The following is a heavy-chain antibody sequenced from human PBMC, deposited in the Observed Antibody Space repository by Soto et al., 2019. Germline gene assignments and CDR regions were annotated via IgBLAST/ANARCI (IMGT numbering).Heavy chain of an antibody. D-gene: IGHD2-21*02. V-gene: IGHV1-69*13. CDR2: IIPIFGTA. Sequence: SVKVSCKASGSTFSSYAISWVRQAPGQGLEWMGGIIPIFGTANYAQKFQGRVTITADESTSTAYMELGSLRSEDTAVYYCARDGSRAYCGGDCYSAPLGMDVWGQGTTVTVSS. CDR3: ARDGSRAYCGGDCYSAPLGMDV. CDR1: GSTFSSYA. J-gene: IGHJ6*02.